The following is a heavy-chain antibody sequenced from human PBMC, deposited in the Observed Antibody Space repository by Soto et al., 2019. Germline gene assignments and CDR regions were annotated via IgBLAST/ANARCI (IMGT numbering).Heavy chain of an antibody. CDR1: GGSISSGDYY. CDR3: ARASNKRGYSYGPDY. J-gene: IGHJ4*02. Sequence: SETLSLTCTVSGGSISSGDYYWSWIRQPPGKGLEWIGYIYYSGSASYNPSLKSRVTISVDTSKNQFSLKLSSVTAADTAVYYCARASNKRGYSYGPDYWGQGTLVTVSS. D-gene: IGHD5-18*01. CDR2: IYYSGSA. V-gene: IGHV4-30-4*01.